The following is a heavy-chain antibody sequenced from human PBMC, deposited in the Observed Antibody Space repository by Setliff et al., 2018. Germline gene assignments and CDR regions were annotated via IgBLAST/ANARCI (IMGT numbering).Heavy chain of an antibody. V-gene: IGHV1-8*01. CDR2: MNPNSGNT. D-gene: IGHD3-10*01. Sequence: GASVKVSCKASGYTFTSYDINWVRQATGQGLEWMGWMNPNSGNTGYAQKFQGRVTMTRNTSISTAYMELSSLRSEDTAVYYCASRRVRGLGMYVWGQGTTVTVSS. CDR3: ASRRVRGLGMYV. J-gene: IGHJ6*02. CDR1: GYTFTSYD.